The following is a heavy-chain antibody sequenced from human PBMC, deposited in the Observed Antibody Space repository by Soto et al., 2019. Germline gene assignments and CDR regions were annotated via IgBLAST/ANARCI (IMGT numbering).Heavy chain of an antibody. J-gene: IGHJ5*02. CDR1: GGSISSSSYY. D-gene: IGHD3-10*01. V-gene: IGHV4-39*01. CDR3: ARLKMYYYGSGNNWFDP. Sequence: PSETLSLTCTVSGGSISSSSYYWGWIRQPPGKGLEWIGSIYYSGSTYYNPSLKSRVTISVDTSKNQFSLKLSSVTAADTAVYYCARLKMYYYGSGNNWFDPWGQGTLVTAPQ. CDR2: IYYSGST.